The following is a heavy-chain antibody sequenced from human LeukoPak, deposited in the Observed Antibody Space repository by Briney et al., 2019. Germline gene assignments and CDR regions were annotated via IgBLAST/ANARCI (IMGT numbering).Heavy chain of an antibody. CDR2: IRSKAYGETI. Sequence: GGSLRLSCSGSGFTFVDFSMHWVRQAPGKGLEWVGFIRSKAYGETIDYAASVKGRFTISRDDSKSIAFLQMDNLKTDDTAVYFCTRDYELYDILTGDSHFPPFDSWGQGTLVTVSS. D-gene: IGHD3-9*01. CDR1: GFTFVDFS. CDR3: TRDYELYDILTGDSHFPPFDS. V-gene: IGHV3-49*04. J-gene: IGHJ4*02.